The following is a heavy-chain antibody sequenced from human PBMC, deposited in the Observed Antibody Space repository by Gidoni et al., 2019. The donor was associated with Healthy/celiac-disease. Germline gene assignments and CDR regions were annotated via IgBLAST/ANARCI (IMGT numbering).Heavy chain of an antibody. J-gene: IGHJ6*02. V-gene: IGHV3-33*01. CDR2: IWYDGSNK. D-gene: IGHD3-22*01. CDR3: ARDSAPSVGMIVVVSWGAYGMDV. Sequence: HVVCSAPGKGLEWVAVIWYDGSNKYYADSVKGRFTISRDNSKNTLYLQMNSLRAEDTAVYYCARDSAPSVGMIVVVSWGAYGMDVWGQGTTVTVSS.